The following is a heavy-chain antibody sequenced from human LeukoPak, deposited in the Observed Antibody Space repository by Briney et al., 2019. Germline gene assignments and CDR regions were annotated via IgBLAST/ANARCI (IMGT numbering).Heavy chain of an antibody. CDR3: ARGPGYPTNYYYYYMDV. D-gene: IGHD3-9*01. J-gene: IGHJ6*03. Sequence: ASVKVSCKASGYTFTSYGISWVRQAPGQGLEWMGWMNPNSGNTGYAQKFQGRVTMTRNTSISTAYTELSSLRSEDTAVYYCARGPGYPTNYYYYYMDVWGKGTTVTISS. V-gene: IGHV1-8*02. CDR1: GYTFTSYG. CDR2: MNPNSGNT.